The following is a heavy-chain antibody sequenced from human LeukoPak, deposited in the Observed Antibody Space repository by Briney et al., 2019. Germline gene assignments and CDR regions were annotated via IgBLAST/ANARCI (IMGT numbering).Heavy chain of an antibody. Sequence: PSETLSLTCTVSGGSISSYYWSWIRQPAGKGLEWIGRIYTSGSTNYNPSLKSRVTMSVDTSKNQFSLKLRSVTAADTAVYYCAREILWFGERTRNFDYWGQGTLVTVSS. CDR1: GGSISSYY. CDR2: IYTSGST. CDR3: AREILWFGERTRNFDY. J-gene: IGHJ4*02. D-gene: IGHD3-10*01. V-gene: IGHV4-4*07.